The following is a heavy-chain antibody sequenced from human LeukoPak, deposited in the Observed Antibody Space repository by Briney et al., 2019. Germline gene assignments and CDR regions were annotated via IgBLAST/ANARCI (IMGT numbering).Heavy chain of an antibody. CDR2: ISGSGGST. D-gene: IGHD3-22*01. Sequence: PGGSLRLSCEASGFTFSSYAMSWVRQAPGKGLEWVSAISGSGGSTYYADSVKGRFTISRDNSKNTLYLQMNSLRAEDTAVYYCAKGPTYYYDSSGYYFDYWGQGTLVTVSS. CDR3: AKGPTYYYDSSGYYFDY. CDR1: GFTFSSYA. J-gene: IGHJ4*02. V-gene: IGHV3-23*01.